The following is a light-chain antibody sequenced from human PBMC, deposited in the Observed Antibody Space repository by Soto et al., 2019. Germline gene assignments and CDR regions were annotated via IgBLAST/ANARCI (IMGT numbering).Light chain of an antibody. CDR3: SSYTRSNTLPFV. V-gene: IGLV2-14*01. Sequence: QSVLTQPASVSGSPGQSITISCTGTSSDVGGYNYVSWYQQHPGKAPKLMIYEVSNRPSGVSNRFSGSKSGNTASLTISGLQAEDEADYYCSSYTRSNTLPFVFGTGTKGTVL. J-gene: IGLJ1*01. CDR1: SSDVGGYNY. CDR2: EVS.